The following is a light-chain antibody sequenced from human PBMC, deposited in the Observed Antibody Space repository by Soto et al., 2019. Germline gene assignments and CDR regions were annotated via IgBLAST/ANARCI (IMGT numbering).Light chain of an antibody. CDR1: QDIRGA. Sequence: AIQVTQSPCSLSASVGDRVTMTCRASQDIRGALAWYQQKSGKPPNLLIYDVSTLEGGVPSRFSGSGSGTEFTLTISSLQPEDFGTYYCQQFNSYPITIGHGTRLEIK. J-gene: IGKJ5*01. V-gene: IGKV1-13*02. CDR3: QQFNSYPIT. CDR2: DVS.